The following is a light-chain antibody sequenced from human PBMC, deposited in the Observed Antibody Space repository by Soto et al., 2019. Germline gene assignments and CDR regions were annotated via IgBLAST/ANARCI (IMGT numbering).Light chain of an antibody. CDR2: EVT. CDR3: CSFTSSNNFL. Sequence: QSALTQPASVSGSPGQSITISCTETSGDVGQPGKVPKLLIYEVTKRPSGVSNHFSGSKSGNTASLTISGLQAEDEADHYSCSFTSSNNFLFGGVNKVTVL. V-gene: IGLV2-23*02. J-gene: IGLJ3*02. CDR1: SGDVG.